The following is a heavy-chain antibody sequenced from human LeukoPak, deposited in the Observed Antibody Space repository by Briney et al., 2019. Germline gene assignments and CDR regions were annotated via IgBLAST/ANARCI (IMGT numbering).Heavy chain of an antibody. D-gene: IGHD5-12*01. Sequence: SVKVSCKASGYTFTGYYMHWVRQAPGQGLEWIGGIIPIFGTANYAQKFQGRVTITTDESTSTAYMELSSLRSEDTAVYYCARGSIVATIMAWFDPWGQGTLVTVSS. CDR2: IIPIFGTA. CDR1: GYTFTGYY. J-gene: IGHJ5*02. CDR3: ARGSIVATIMAWFDP. V-gene: IGHV1-69*05.